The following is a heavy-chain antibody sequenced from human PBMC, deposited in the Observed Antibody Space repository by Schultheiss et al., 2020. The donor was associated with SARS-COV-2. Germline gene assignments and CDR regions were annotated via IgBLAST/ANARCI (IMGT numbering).Heavy chain of an antibody. CDR1: GFTVSSNY. Sequence: GGSLRLSCAASGFTVSSNYMSWVRQAPGKGLEWVSVIYSGGSTYYADSVKGRFTISRDNSKNTLYLQMNSLRAEDTAVYYCAGGDCSGGSCYSYTVDAFDIWGQGTMVTVSS. J-gene: IGHJ3*02. CDR2: IYSGGST. CDR3: AGGDCSGGSCYSYTVDAFDI. D-gene: IGHD2-15*01. V-gene: IGHV3-53*01.